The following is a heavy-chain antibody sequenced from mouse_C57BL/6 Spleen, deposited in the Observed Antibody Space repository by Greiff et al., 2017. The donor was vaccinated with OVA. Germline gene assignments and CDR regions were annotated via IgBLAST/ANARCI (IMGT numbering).Heavy chain of an antibody. Sequence: QVQLQQSGAELARPGASVKLSCKASGYTFTSYGISWVKQRTGQGLEWIGEIYPRGGNTYYNEKFKGKATLTADKSSSTAYMELRSLTSETSAVSVCARGYGSRRDWSVDVWGPGTPVTVSS. D-gene: IGHD1-1*01. V-gene: IGHV1-81*01. CDR3: ARGYGSRRDWSVDV. CDR1: GYTFTSYG. CDR2: IYPRGGNT. J-gene: IGHJ1*01.